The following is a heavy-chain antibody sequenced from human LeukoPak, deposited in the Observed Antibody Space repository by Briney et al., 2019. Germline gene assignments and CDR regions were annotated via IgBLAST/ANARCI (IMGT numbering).Heavy chain of an antibody. CDR3: AKDSSVSSWYVDVFDP. Sequence: GGSLRLSCAASGFTFSSYAMSWVRQAPGKGLEWVSAISGSGGSTYYADSVKGRFTISRDNSKNTLYLQMNSLRAEDTAVYYCAKDSSVSSWYVDVFDPWGQGTLVTVSS. V-gene: IGHV3-23*01. J-gene: IGHJ5*02. CDR1: GFTFSSYA. D-gene: IGHD6-13*01. CDR2: ISGSGGST.